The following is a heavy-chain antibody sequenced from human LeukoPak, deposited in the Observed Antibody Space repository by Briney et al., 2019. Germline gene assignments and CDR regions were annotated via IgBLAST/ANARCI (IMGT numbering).Heavy chain of an antibody. CDR2: FDPEDGET. D-gene: IGHD2/OR15-2a*01. CDR3: ATDFYRGLQFDY. CDR1: GYTPTELS. J-gene: IGHJ4*02. V-gene: IGHV1-24*01. Sequence: ASVKVSCKVFGYTPTELSMNWVRQAPGKGLEWMGRFDPEDGETIYTQKFQGRVTMTEDTSTDTAYMELTSLRSEDTAVYYCATDFYRGLQFDYWGQGTLVIVSS.